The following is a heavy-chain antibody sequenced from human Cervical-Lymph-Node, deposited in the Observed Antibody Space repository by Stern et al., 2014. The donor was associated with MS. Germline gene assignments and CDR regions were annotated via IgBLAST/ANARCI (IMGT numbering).Heavy chain of an antibody. CDR3: ARHLGSHESGWFDP. Sequence: VQLVESGAEVKKPGSSVKVSCQDSGGTLISYPISWVRQAPGQGLEWLGGIMPILGTSNYAHKFQGRVTITADESTTTIYMELRSLKSEDTAVYYCARHLGSHESGWFDPWGQGTLVTVSS. J-gene: IGHJ5*02. CDR2: IMPILGTS. CDR1: GGTLISYP. D-gene: IGHD1-26*01. V-gene: IGHV1-69*01.